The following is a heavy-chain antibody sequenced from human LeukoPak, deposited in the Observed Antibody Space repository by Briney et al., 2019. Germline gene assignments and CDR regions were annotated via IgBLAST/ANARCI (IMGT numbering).Heavy chain of an antibody. J-gene: IGHJ3*02. CDR1: GGSISNYY. D-gene: IGHD3-10*01. V-gene: IGHV4-59*01. CDR2: ISYTGTT. CDR3: ASPSGGRYRDDALDI. Sequence: ASETLSLTCTVSGGSISNYYWSWIRQPPGKRLEWIGYISYTGTTNYNPSLRSRVTISVDMSKNQIFLKLNSVTAADTAVYHCASPSGGRYRDDALDIWGQGTMVTVSS.